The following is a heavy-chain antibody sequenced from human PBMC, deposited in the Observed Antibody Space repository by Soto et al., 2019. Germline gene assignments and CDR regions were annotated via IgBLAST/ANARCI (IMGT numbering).Heavy chain of an antibody. V-gene: IGHV1-18*03. J-gene: IGHJ4*02. CDR1: GYTFNSYG. Sequence: QVQLVQSGAEVKKPGASVKVSCKASGYTFNSYGITWVRQAPGQGLEWMGWISAYNGNTNYAQKFQGRVTMTTDTSASTADMELRSLRSDDMAVYYCARGWGGPPWVIDYWGQGTLVTVSS. CDR2: ISAYNGNT. D-gene: IGHD3-3*01. CDR3: ARGWGGPPWVIDY.